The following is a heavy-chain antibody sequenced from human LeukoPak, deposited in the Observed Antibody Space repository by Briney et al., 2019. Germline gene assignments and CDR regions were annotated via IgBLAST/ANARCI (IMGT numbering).Heavy chain of an antibody. CDR1: GFTFSNYW. CDR2: ISSDGSTT. D-gene: IGHD1-26*01. CDR3: ARELPFDY. Sequence: GGSLRLSCAPSGFTFSNYWMHWVRQAPGKGLVWVSCISSDGSTTNYADSVKGRFTIARDNAKNTLYLQMNSLRAEDTAVYYCARELPFDYWGQGTLVTVSS. J-gene: IGHJ4*02. V-gene: IGHV3-74*01.